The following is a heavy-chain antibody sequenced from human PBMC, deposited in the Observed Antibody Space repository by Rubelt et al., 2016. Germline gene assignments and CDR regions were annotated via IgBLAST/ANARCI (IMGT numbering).Heavy chain of an antibody. CDR2: SYHTGRN. CDR3: ARKFTNYATYYFDY. CDR1: GYSINSGYY. J-gene: IGHJ4*02. Sequence: QVQLQESGPGLLKPSETLSLTCRVSGYSINSGYYWGWIRPPPGKGLEWIGSSYHTGRNYYNPSLTSRFTLSLDTSKNQFSRKVDSVTAADTAVDYCARKFTNYATYYFDYWGQGTLVTVSS. D-gene: IGHD2-8*01. V-gene: IGHV4-38-2*01.